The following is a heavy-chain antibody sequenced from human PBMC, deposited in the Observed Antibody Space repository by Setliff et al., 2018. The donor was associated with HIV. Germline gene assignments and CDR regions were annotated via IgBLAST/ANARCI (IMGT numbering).Heavy chain of an antibody. V-gene: IGHV1-69*05. CDR1: GGTFSSYV. CDR3: ARDAGYSGYAWNY. J-gene: IGHJ4*02. Sequence: SVKVSCKTSGGTFSSYVISWVRQAPGQGLEWMGGIIPIFGTANYAQKFQGRVTMTRNTSISTVYMELSSLRSEDTAMYYCARDAGYSGYAWNYWGQGTLVTVSS. CDR2: IIPIFGTA. D-gene: IGHD5-12*01.